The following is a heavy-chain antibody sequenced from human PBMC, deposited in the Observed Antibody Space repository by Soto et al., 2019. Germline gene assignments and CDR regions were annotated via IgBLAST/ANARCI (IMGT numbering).Heavy chain of an antibody. CDR3: SRQASDFWSGKPQYYMDV. J-gene: IGHJ6*03. V-gene: IGHV3-73*01. CDR2: IRSKPNNYAT. Sequence: EVQLVESGGGLVQPGGSLKLSCAASGFPFSGSAMHWVRQASGKGLEWVGRIRSKPNNYATAYGASVKGRFTISRDDSKNTAYLQMNSLNTEDTAVYYCSRQASDFWSGKPQYYMDVWGKGTTVTVSS. CDR1: GFPFSGSA. D-gene: IGHD3-3*01.